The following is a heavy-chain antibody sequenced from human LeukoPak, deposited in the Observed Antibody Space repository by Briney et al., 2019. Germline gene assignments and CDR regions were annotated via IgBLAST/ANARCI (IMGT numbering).Heavy chain of an antibody. Sequence: ASVKVSCKASGYTFTGYYMHWVRQAPGQGLERMGWINPNSGGTNYAQKFQGRVTMTRDTSISTAYMELSRLRSDDTAVYYCAREADGLLWFGELLDYWGQGTLVTVSS. CDR3: AREADGLLWFGELLDY. D-gene: IGHD3-10*01. CDR1: GYTFTGYY. J-gene: IGHJ4*02. V-gene: IGHV1-2*02. CDR2: INPNSGGT.